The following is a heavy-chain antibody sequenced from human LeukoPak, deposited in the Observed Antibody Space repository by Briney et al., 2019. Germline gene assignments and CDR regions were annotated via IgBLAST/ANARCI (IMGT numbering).Heavy chain of an antibody. Sequence: GASVKVSCKASSYTFTSYGISWVRQAPGQGLEWMGWISAYNGNTNYAQKLQGRVTMTTDTSTSTAYMELRSLRSDDTAVYYCARATYGDYSYYFDYWGQGTLVTVSS. J-gene: IGHJ4*02. D-gene: IGHD4-17*01. CDR1: SYTFTSYG. V-gene: IGHV1-18*04. CDR2: ISAYNGNT. CDR3: ARATYGDYSYYFDY.